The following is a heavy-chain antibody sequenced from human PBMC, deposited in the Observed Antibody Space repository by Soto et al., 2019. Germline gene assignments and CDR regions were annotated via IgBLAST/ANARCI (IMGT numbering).Heavy chain of an antibody. Sequence: QVQLVQSGGEVKRPGASVKVSCKASGYPFTSYGISWVRQSPGQGLEWMGWINPYTGNTKYAQKFQGRVTMTTDTSTTTAYMELRSLSHDDTAVYYCARNLASVHDYWGQGSLVTVSS. V-gene: IGHV1-18*04. CDR1: GYPFTSYG. CDR2: INPYTGNT. D-gene: IGHD1-1*01. CDR3: ARNLASVHDY. J-gene: IGHJ4*02.